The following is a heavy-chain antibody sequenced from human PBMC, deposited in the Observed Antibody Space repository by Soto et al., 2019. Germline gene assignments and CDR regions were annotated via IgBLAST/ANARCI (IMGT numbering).Heavy chain of an antibody. D-gene: IGHD3-10*01. Sequence: EVQLVQSGAEVKKPGESLKISCKGSGYNFTNYWIGWVRQMPGKGLESMGIIYPGDSDTRYSPSFQGQGTISADKSISTAYLQWSSLKASDTAMYYCAGGGVRGVVTRTRDYYGMDVWGQGTTVTVSS. CDR3: AGGGVRGVVTRTRDYYGMDV. V-gene: IGHV5-51*01. J-gene: IGHJ6*02. CDR1: GYNFTNYW. CDR2: IYPGDSDT.